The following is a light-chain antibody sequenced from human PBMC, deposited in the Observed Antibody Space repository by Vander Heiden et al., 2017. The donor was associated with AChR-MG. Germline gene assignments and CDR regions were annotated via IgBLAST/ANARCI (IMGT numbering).Light chain of an antibody. Sequence: EIVLTQSPATLSLSPGERATLSGRASQSVSGYVGWYQQKPGQAPRLLIYDASNRATGIPARFSGSGYGTDFTLTISSLEPEDFAVYYCQQRSNWPRTFGQGTKVEIK. CDR2: DAS. V-gene: IGKV3-11*01. J-gene: IGKJ1*01. CDR1: QSVSGY. CDR3: QQRSNWPRT.